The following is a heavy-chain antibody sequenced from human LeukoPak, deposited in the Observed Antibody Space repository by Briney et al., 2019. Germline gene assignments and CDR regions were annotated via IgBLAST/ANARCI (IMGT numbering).Heavy chain of an antibody. CDR2: INWNGGST. J-gene: IGHJ4*02. CDR3: ARLLYCSGGSCYGDYFDY. CDR1: GFTFDDYG. V-gene: IGHV3-20*04. Sequence: RPGGSLRLSCAASGFTFDDYGMSWVRQAPGKGLEWVSGINWNGGSTGYADSVKGRFTISRDNAKNSLYLQMNSLRAEDTALYYCARLLYCSGGSCYGDYFDYWGQGTLVTVSS. D-gene: IGHD2-15*01.